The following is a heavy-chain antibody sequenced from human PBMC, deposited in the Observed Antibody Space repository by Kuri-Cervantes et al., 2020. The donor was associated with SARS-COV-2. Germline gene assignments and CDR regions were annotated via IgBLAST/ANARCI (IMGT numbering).Heavy chain of an antibody. D-gene: IGHD2-2*01. CDR3: ARGFEDCSSTSCYPGGFDP. CDR1: GGSFSDYY. V-gene: IGHV4-34*01. J-gene: IGHJ5*02. Sequence: SQTLSLTCAVYGGSFSDYYWTWIRQPPGKGLEWIGEINHTGSANYNPSLKSRVTISVDTSKNQFSLKVASVTAADTAMYYCARGFEDCSSTSCYPGGFDPWGQGTLVTVSS. CDR2: INHTGSA.